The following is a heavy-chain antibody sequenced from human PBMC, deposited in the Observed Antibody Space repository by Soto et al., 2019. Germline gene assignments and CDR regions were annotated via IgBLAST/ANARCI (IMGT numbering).Heavy chain of an antibody. J-gene: IGHJ6*02. CDR2: ISYDGSNK. CDR3: ANAFSGSNETPYYHYGMDV. D-gene: IGHD3-10*01. CDR1: GFTFSSYA. V-gene: IGHV3-30-3*01. Sequence: GGSLRLSCAASGFTFSSYAMHWVRQAPGKGLEWVAVISYDGSNKYYADSVKGRFTISRDNSKNTLYLQMNSLRAEDTAVYYCANAFSGSNETPYYHYGMDVWGQGTTVTVSS.